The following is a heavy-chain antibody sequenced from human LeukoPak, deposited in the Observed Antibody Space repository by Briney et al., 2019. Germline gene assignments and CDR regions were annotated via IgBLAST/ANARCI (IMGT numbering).Heavy chain of an antibody. CDR3: AKEEQQLVFYDAFDI. D-gene: IGHD6-13*01. J-gene: IGHJ3*02. CDR1: GFTFSSYG. V-gene: IGHV3-30*02. Sequence: GGSLRLSCAASGFTFSSYGMHWVRQAPGKGLEWVAFIRYDGSNKYYADSVKGRFTISRDNAKNTLYLQMNSLRAEDTAVYYCAKEEQQLVFYDAFDIWGQGTMVTVSS. CDR2: IRYDGSNK.